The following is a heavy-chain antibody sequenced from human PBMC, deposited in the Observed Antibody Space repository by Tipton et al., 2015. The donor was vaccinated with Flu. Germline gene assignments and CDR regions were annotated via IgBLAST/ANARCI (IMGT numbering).Heavy chain of an antibody. CDR2: FSIRGGAT. D-gene: IGHD3-10*01. V-gene: IGHV3-23*01. CDR3: AKVITGGNSYDYFDY. Sequence: SLRLSCVVSGFTLTRYGMSWVRQAPGKGLEWISGFSIRGGATFFADSVKGRFTISRDNFKNTLYLQMNSVRAEDTAVYYCAKVITGGNSYDYFDYWGQGTLVTVSS. CDR1: GFTLTRYG. J-gene: IGHJ4*02.